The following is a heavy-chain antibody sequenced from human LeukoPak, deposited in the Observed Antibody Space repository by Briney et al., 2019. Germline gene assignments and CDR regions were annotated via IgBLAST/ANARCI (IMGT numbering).Heavy chain of an antibody. CDR1: GGSISSGSYY. V-gene: IGHV4-61*02. D-gene: IGHD6-6*01. CDR3: ARRKNMWSPTIAAHTYYFDY. J-gene: IGHJ4*02. Sequence: SQTLSLTCTVSGGSISSGSYYWSWIRQPAGKGLEWIGRIYTSGSTNYNPSLKSRVTISVDTSKNQFSLKLSSVTAADTAVYYCARRKNMWSPTIAAHTYYFDYWGQGTLVTVSS. CDR2: IYTSGST.